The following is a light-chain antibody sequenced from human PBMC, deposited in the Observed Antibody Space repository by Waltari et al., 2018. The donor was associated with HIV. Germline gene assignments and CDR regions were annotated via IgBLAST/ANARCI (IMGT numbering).Light chain of an antibody. V-gene: IGLV1-40*01. CDR3: QSFDSSLTTSGVI. J-gene: IGLJ2*01. CDR2: ANI. Sequence: QSVLTQPPSVSGAAGQRVTISCTGSSSNTGAGYDVHWYKQLPGTAPKLLIYANINRPSGVPDRFSGSKSGSSASLAITGLQAEDEAHYYCQSFDSSLTTSGVIFGGGTKLTVL. CDR1: SSNTGAGYD.